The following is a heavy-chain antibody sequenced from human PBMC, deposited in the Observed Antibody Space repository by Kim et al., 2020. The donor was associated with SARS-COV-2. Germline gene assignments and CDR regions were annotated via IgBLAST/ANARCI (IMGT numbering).Heavy chain of an antibody. CDR1: GFTFSSYA. CDR2: ISGSGGST. CDR3: AKIALGHSGYDGTADY. D-gene: IGHD5-12*01. Sequence: GGSLRLSCAASGFTFSSYAMSWVRQAPGKGLEWVSAISGSGGSTYYADSVKGRFTISRDNSKNTLYLQMNSLRAEDTAVYYCAKIALGHSGYDGTADYWGQGTLVTVSS. J-gene: IGHJ4*02. V-gene: IGHV3-23*01.